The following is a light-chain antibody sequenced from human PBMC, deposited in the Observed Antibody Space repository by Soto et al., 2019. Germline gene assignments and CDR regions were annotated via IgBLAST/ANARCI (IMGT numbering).Light chain of an antibody. CDR3: QQYNNWPFS. CDR1: QGIGNA. J-gene: IGKJ5*01. Sequence: AIQMTQSPSSLSASVGDRVTISCRASQGIGNALGWYQQKPGKPPKVLIYGASNLQGGVPPRFSGSGSGTDFSLCIRSLQPEVSAVYFYQQYNNWPFSFGQGTRLEIK. V-gene: IGKV1-6*01. CDR2: GAS.